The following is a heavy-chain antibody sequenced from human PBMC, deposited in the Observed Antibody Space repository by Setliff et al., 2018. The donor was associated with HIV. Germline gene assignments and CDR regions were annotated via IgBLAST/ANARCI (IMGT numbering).Heavy chain of an antibody. D-gene: IGHD4-17*01. Sequence: PGGSLRLSCAVSGFTFSNFPMNWVRQAPGKGLEWVSTISSDAVTRTIYYADSVKGRFTISRDNAKNSLYLQLNSLRVEDTAVYYCAKADRGYGRNWFDPWGQGTLVTVSS. J-gene: IGHJ5*02. CDR1: GFTFSNFP. V-gene: IGHV3-21*04. CDR2: ISSDAVTRTI. CDR3: AKADRGYGRNWFDP.